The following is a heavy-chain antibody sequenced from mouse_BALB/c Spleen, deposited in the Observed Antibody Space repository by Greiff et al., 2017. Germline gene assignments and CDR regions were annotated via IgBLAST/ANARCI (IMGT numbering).Heavy chain of an antibody. Sequence: VQLQQSGAELVRPGSSVKISCKASGYAFSSYWMNWVKQRPGQGLEWIGQIYPGDGDTNYNGKFKGKATLTADKSSSTAYMQLSSLTSEDSAVYFYARYYYGSRYDYWGQGTTLTVSS. J-gene: IGHJ2*01. D-gene: IGHD1-1*01. CDR2: IYPGDGDT. CDR3: ARYYYGSRYDY. V-gene: IGHV1-80*01. CDR1: GYAFSSYW.